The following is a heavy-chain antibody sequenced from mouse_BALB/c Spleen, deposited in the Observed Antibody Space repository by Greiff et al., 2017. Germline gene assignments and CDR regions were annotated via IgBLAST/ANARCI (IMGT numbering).Heavy chain of an antibody. D-gene: IGHD2-4*01. V-gene: IGHV5-17*02. J-gene: IGHJ3*01. CDR3: AKGSTMISPFAY. CDR2: ISSGSSTI. CDR1: GFTFSSFG. Sequence: DVMLVESGGGLAQPGGSRKLSCAASGFTFSSFGMHWVRQAPEKGLEWVAYISSGSSTIYYADTVKGRFTISRDNPKNTLFLQMTSLRSEDTAMYYCAKGSTMISPFAYWGQGTLVTVSA.